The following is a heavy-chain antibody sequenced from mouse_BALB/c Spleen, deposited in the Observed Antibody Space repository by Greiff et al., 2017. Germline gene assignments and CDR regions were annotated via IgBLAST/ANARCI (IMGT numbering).Heavy chain of an antibody. V-gene: IGHV3-2*02. CDR2: ISYSGST. CDR3: ARYYGHYFDY. Sequence: EVKLMESGPGLVKPSQSLSLTCTVTGYSITSDYAWNWIRQFPGNKLEWMGYISYSGSTSYNPSLKSRISITRDTSKNQFFLQLNSVTTEDTATYYCARYYGHYFDYWGQGTTLTVSS. D-gene: IGHD1-1*02. CDR1: GYSITSDYA. J-gene: IGHJ2*01.